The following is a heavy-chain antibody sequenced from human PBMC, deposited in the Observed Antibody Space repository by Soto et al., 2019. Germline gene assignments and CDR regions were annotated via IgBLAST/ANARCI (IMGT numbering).Heavy chain of an antibody. CDR3: AKDVLRFLEWLAFYGMDV. V-gene: IGHV3-23*01. J-gene: IGHJ6*02. CDR1: GFTFSNYA. Sequence: GGSLRLSCAASGFTFSNYAMTWVRQAPGKGLEWVSAISSNGGSTYYADSVKGRFTISRDNSKNTLFLQMNSLRAEDTAVYYCAKDVLRFLEWLAFYGMDVWGQGTTVTVSS. D-gene: IGHD3-3*01. CDR2: ISSNGGST.